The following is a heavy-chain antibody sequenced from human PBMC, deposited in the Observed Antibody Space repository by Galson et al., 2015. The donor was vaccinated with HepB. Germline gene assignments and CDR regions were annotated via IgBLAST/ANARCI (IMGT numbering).Heavy chain of an antibody. D-gene: IGHD5-12*01. CDR2: IIPILGTA. V-gene: IGHV1-69*04. J-gene: IGHJ4*02. CDR1: GDTFSSQA. CDR3: ATMVGYSGYDFTSM. Sequence: KVSCKASGDTFSSQAINWVRQAPGQGLEWMGRIIPILGTAHYAHKFQGRVTITAHKSTNTAYMELSSLRSEDTAVYYCATMVGYSGYDFTSMWGQGTLVTVSS.